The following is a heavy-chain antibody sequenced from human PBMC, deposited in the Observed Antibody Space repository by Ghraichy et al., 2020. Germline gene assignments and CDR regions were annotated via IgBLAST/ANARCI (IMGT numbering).Heavy chain of an antibody. D-gene: IGHD1-7*01. Sequence: SETLSLTCTVSGGSISSYYWSWIRQPPGKGLEWIGYIYYSGSTNYNPSLKSRVTISVDTSKNQFSLKLSSVTAADTAVYYCARCDWNYLLDYWGQGTLVTVSS. J-gene: IGHJ4*02. CDR1: GGSISSYY. CDR2: IYYSGST. CDR3: ARCDWNYLLDY. V-gene: IGHV4-59*01.